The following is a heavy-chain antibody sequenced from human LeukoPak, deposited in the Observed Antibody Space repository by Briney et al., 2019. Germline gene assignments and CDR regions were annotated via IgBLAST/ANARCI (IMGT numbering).Heavy chain of an antibody. D-gene: IGHD5-18*01. Sequence: SETLSLTCTVSGGSISSSSSYWAWIRQPPGKGLEWIGNLYYSGSTYYNPSLKSRVTISGDTSKNQFSLKLSSVTAADTAVYYCARDQEYSYGDYFDYWGQGTLVTVSS. V-gene: IGHV4-39*07. CDR2: LYYSGST. CDR3: ARDQEYSYGDYFDY. CDR1: GGSISSSSSY. J-gene: IGHJ4*02.